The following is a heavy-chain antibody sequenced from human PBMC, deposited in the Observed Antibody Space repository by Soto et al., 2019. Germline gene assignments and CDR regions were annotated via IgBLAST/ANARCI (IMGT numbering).Heavy chain of an antibody. CDR2: ISSGTTYF. V-gene: IGHV3-21*01. CDR3: ARGDGTGLHSSGWSPRF. CDR1: GFTFSIST. D-gene: IGHD6-13*01. J-gene: IGHJ4*02. Sequence: EVQLVESGGGLVKPGGSLTLSCAASGFTFSISTMIWVRRAPGKRLEWVSSISSGTTYFYYADSVKGRFSISRDNAKHSLFPQMNSLRVEDTAVYYCARGDGTGLHSSGWSPRFWGQGTLVTVSS.